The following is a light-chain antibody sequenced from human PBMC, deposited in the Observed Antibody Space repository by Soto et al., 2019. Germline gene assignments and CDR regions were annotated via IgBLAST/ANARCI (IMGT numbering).Light chain of an antibody. CDR3: SSYTSSSTPLDV. J-gene: IGLJ1*01. V-gene: IGLV2-14*03. Sequence: QSVLTQPASVSGSPGQSITISCTGTSSDVGGYNYVSWYQHHPGKAPKLMIYDVSNRPSGVSNRFSGSKSGNTASLTISGLQAEDEADYYCSSYTSSSTPLDVFGTGTKVTVL. CDR1: SSDVGGYNY. CDR2: DVS.